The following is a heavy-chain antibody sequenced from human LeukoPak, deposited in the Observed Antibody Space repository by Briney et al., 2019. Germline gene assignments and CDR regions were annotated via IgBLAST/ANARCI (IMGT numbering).Heavy chain of an antibody. CDR2: INGNSGDT. J-gene: IGHJ4*02. CDR3: VRPAKGYDSSGYYDY. V-gene: IGHV1-2*02. D-gene: IGHD3-22*01. CDR1: GYTSTDYR. Sequence: ASVKVSSKASGYTSTDYRMHWVRQAPGQGLEWMGWINGNSGDTGYEQKFQGRVTMTRDTSISTAYMELSRLGSDDTAVYYCVRPAKGYDSSGYYDYWGQGTLVTVSS.